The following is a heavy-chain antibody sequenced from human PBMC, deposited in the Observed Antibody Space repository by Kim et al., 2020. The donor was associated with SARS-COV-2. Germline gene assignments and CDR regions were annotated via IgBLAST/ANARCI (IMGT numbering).Heavy chain of an antibody. CDR3: ARDTGYDILTGGRDDYFAY. Sequence: ASVKVSCKASGYTFTSYAMNWVRQAPGQGLEWMGWINTNTGNPTYAQGYTGRFVVSLDTSVSTAYLQISSLKAEDTAVYYCARDTGYDILTGGRDDYFAYWSQGTLVTVSS. V-gene: IGHV7-4-1*02. CDR1: GYTFTSYA. J-gene: IGHJ4*02. D-gene: IGHD3-9*01. CDR2: INTNTGNP.